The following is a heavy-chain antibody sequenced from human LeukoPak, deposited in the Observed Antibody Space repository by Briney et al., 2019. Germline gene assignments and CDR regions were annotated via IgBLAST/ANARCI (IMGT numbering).Heavy chain of an antibody. D-gene: IGHD3-10*01. V-gene: IGHV3-9*01. CDR3: AKDMGSGSYYSPFDY. Sequence: GGSLRLSCAASGFTFDDYAMHWVRQAPGKGLEWVSGISWNSGTIAYADSVKGRFTISRDNAKNSLYLQMNSLRAEDTALYYCAKDMGSGSYYSPFDYWGQGTLVTVPS. J-gene: IGHJ4*02. CDR2: ISWNSGTI. CDR1: GFTFDDYA.